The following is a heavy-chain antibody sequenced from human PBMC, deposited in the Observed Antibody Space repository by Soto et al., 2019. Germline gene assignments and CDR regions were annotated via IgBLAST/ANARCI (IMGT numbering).Heavy chain of an antibody. CDR1: GYTFTSYG. CDR2: ISAYNGNT. D-gene: IGHD3-3*01. CDR3: ARDLGRITIFGVVIDPLNY. J-gene: IGHJ4*02. V-gene: IGHV1-18*01. Sequence: GASVKVSCKASGYTFTSYGISWVRQAPGQGLEWMGWISAYNGNTNYAQKLQGRVTMTTDTSTSTAYMELRSLRSDDTAVYYCARDLGRITIFGVVIDPLNYWGQGTLVTVSS.